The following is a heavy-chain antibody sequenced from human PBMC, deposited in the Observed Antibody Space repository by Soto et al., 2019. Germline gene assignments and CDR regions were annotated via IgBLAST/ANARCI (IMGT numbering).Heavy chain of an antibody. CDR2: LYWDDDK. Sequence: QITLKESGPTLVKPTQTLTLTCTFSGFSLSTSGVGVGWIRQPPGKALEWLTLLYWDDDKRHSPSLKSRLTITKDTSKNQVVLTMTNMDPVDTGTYYGAHRSRVAVAATFDYWGQGTLVTVSS. CDR1: GFSLSTSGVG. CDR3: AHRSRVAVAATFDY. V-gene: IGHV2-5*02. D-gene: IGHD6-19*01. J-gene: IGHJ4*02.